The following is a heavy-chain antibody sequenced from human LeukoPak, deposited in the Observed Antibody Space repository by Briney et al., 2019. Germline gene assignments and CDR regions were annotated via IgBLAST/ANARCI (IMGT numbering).Heavy chain of an antibody. CDR1: GFTFSSYS. CDR3: ARDTYGE. CDR2: ISGSSTTI. J-gene: IGHJ4*02. Sequence: GGSLRLSCAASGFTFSSYSMNWVRQAPGKGLEWVSYISGSSTTIYYADSVKGRFTISRDNAKNSLYLQMNSLRVEDTAVYYCARDTYGEGGQGTLVTVSS. D-gene: IGHD4-17*01. V-gene: IGHV3-48*01.